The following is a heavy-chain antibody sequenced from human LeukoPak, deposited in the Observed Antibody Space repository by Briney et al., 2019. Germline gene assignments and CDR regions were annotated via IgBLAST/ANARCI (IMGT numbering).Heavy chain of an antibody. CDR1: GYTFTGYY. J-gene: IGHJ4*02. D-gene: IGHD6-13*01. CDR3: ARGPRRNSYSSSWPPFDY. CDR2: INPNSGGT. V-gene: IGHV1-2*02. Sequence: VASVKVSCKASGYTFTGYYMHWVRQAPGQGLEWMGWINPNSGGTNYAQKFQGRVTMTRDTSISTAYMELSRLRSDDTAVYYCARGPRRNSYSSSWPPFDYWGQGTLVTVSS.